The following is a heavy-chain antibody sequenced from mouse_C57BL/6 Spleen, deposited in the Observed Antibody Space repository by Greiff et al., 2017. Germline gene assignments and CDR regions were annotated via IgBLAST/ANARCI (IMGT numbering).Heavy chain of an antibody. D-gene: IGHD2-4*01. CDR1: GFTFSSYA. V-gene: IGHV5-9-1*02. CDR2: ISSGGDYI. Sequence: DVMLVESGEGLVKPGGSLKLSCAASGFTFSSYAMSWVRQTPEKRLEWVAYISSGGDYIYYADTVKGRFTISRDNARNTLYLQMSSLKSEDTAMYYCTRGATMITTDGFAYWGQGTLVTVSA. J-gene: IGHJ3*01. CDR3: TRGATMITTDGFAY.